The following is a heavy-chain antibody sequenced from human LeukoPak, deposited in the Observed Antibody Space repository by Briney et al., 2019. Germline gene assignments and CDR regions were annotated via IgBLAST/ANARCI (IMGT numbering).Heavy chain of an antibody. CDR2: IIPIFGTA. V-gene: IGHV1-69*05. CDR1: GGTFSSYA. J-gene: IGHJ5*02. D-gene: IGHD6-13*01. Sequence: SSVKVSCKASGGTFSSYAISWVRQAPGQGLEWMGGIIPIFGTANYAQKSQGRVTITTDESTSTAYIELISLISEDTAVYYFARGGKLYSSTWYPGVVWFDPWGQGTLVTVSS. CDR3: ARGGKLYSSTWYPGVVWFDP.